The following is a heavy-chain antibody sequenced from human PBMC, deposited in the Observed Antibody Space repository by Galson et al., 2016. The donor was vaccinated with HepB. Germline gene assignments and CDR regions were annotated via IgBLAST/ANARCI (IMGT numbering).Heavy chain of an antibody. Sequence: QVQLQESGPGLVKPSETLSLTCSVSSGFDSYVSYYWGWIRQPPGKGLEWIGSINYIGTTPPNPSLRSRATISADRSKSQFSLKLTSVTAADTAVYFCAKLGDNWNDRPEGSFDTWGQGTRVTVYS. CDR3: AKLGDNWNDRPEGSFDT. CDR1: SGFDSYVSYY. CDR2: INYIGTT. V-gene: IGHV4-39*01. J-gene: IGHJ3*02. D-gene: IGHD1-1*01.